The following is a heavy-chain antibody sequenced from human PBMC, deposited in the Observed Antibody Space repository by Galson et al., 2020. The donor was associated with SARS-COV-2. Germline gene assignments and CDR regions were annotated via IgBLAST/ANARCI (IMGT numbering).Heavy chain of an antibody. CDR1: GGSISSGGYY. J-gene: IGHJ4*02. V-gene: IGHV4-31*03. CDR2: IYYSGST. D-gene: IGHD1-1*01. CDR3: ARVGSSGTWFPAHYFDY. Sequence: PSETLSLTCTVSGGSISSGGYYWSWIRQHPGKGLEWIGYIYYSGSTYYNPSLKSRVTISVDTSKNQFSLKLSSVTAADTAVYYCARVGSSGTWFPAHYFDYWGQGTLVTVSS.